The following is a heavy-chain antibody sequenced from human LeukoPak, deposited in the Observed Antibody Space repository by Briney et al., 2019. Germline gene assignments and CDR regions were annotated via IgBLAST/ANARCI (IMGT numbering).Heavy chain of an antibody. J-gene: IGHJ6*03. V-gene: IGHV3-30*03. Sequence: GGSLRLSCAASGFTFSSYGMHWVRQAPGKGLEWVAVISYDGSNKYYADSVKGRFTISRDNSKNTLYLQMNSLRAEDTAVYYCARDGYYDFWSGYHYYYYMDVWGKGTTVTVSS. CDR1: GFTFSSYG. D-gene: IGHD3-3*01. CDR2: ISYDGSNK. CDR3: ARDGYYDFWSGYHYYYYMDV.